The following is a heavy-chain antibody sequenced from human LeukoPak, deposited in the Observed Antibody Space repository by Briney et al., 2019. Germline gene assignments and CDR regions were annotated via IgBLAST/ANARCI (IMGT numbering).Heavy chain of an antibody. CDR2: IYPGDSDT. CDR1: GYSFTSYW. J-gene: IGHJ4*02. V-gene: IGHV5-51*01. CDR3: ARRLYYYDSSGYSYYFDY. Sequence: GESLKTSCKGSGYSFTSYWIGWVRQMPGKGLEWMGIIYPGDSDTRYSPSFQGQVTISADKSISTAYLQWSSLKASDTAMYYCARRLYYYDSSGYSYYFDYWGQGTLVTVSS. D-gene: IGHD3-22*01.